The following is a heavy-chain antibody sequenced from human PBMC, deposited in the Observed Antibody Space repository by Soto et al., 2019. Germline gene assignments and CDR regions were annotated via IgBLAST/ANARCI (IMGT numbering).Heavy chain of an antibody. J-gene: IGHJ4*02. CDR2: INHSGST. Sequence: SETLSLTCAVYGGSFSGYYWSWIRQPPGKGLEWIGEINHSGSTNYNPSLKSRVTISVDTSKNQFSLKLSSVTAADTAVYYCARGGEDGDYVSDYRDYWGQGTLVTVSS. CDR3: ARGGEDGDYVSDYRDY. CDR1: GGSFSGYY. V-gene: IGHV4-34*01. D-gene: IGHD4-17*01.